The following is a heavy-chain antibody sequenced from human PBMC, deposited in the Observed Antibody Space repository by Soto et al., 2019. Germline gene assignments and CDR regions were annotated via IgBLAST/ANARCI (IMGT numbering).Heavy chain of an antibody. V-gene: IGHV6-1*01. J-gene: IGHJ6*02. D-gene: IGHD5-18*01. Sequence: PYQTLSLTCAISGDSAPSNSSAWNCIRQSPSRGLEWLGRTYYRSKCYNDYAVSVKSRITINPDTSKNQFSLQLNSVTPEETAVYYCGRAPDTGGMDVWGQGTTVTVSS. CDR3: GRAPDTGGMDV. CDR2: TYYRSKCYN. CDR1: GDSAPSNSSA.